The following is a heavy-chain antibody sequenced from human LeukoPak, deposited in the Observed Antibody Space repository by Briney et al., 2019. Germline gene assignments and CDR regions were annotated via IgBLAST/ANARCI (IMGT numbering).Heavy chain of an antibody. J-gene: IGHJ4*02. CDR1: GFTFSNAW. D-gene: IGHD6-19*01. CDR3: TTGIAVAGTVDY. CDR2: IKSKTDGGTT. V-gene: IGHV3-15*01. Sequence: PGGPLRLSCAASGFTFSNAWMSWVRQAPGKGLEWVGRIKSKTDGGTTDYAAPVKGRFTTSRDDSKNTLYLQMNSLKTEDTAVYYCTTGIAVAGTVDYWGQGTLVTVSS.